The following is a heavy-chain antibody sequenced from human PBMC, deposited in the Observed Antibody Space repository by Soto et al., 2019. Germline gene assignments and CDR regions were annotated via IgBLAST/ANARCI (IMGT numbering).Heavy chain of an antibody. CDR1: GGSFSGYY. CDR2: INHSGST. J-gene: IGHJ5*02. CDR3: APSVVTAGNWFDP. V-gene: IGHV4-34*01. D-gene: IGHD2-21*02. Sequence: QVQLQQWGAGLLKPSETLSLTCAVYGGSFSGYYWSWIRQPPGKGLEWIGEINHSGSTNYNPSLKSRVTKSVDTSKNQFSLKLSSVTAADTAVYYCAPSVVTAGNWFDPWGQGTLVTVSS.